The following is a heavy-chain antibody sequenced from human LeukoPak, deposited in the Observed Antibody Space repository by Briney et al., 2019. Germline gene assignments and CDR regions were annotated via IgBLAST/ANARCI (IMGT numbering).Heavy chain of an antibody. CDR2: IYYSGST. V-gene: IGHV4-39*01. Sequence: SETLSLTCTVSGGSISSSSYYWGWIRQPPGKGLEWIGSIYYSGSTYYNPSLKSRVTISVDTSKNQFSLKLSSVTAADTAVYYCARHWKYSDFFYGIAAAGKGGVNWFDPWGQGTLVTVSS. D-gene: IGHD6-13*01. CDR3: ARHWKYSDFFYGIAAAGKGGVNWFDP. CDR1: GGSISSSSYY. J-gene: IGHJ5*02.